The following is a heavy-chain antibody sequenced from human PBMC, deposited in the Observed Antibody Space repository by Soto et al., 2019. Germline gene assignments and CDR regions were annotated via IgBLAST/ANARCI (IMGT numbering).Heavy chain of an antibody. CDR2: IWYDGSNK. Sequence: QVQLVESGGGVVQPGRSLRLSCAASGFTFSSYGMHWVRQAPGKGLEWVAVIWYDGSNKYYADSVKGRFTISRDNSKNTLYLQMNSLRAEDTAVYYCARELPGRQLNYFDYWGQGTLVTVSS. CDR3: ARELPGRQLNYFDY. J-gene: IGHJ4*02. V-gene: IGHV3-33*01. D-gene: IGHD6-6*01. CDR1: GFTFSSYG.